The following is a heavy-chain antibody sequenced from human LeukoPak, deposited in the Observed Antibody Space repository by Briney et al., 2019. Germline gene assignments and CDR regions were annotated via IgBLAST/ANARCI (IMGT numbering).Heavy chain of an antibody. CDR1: GGSISSGSYY. V-gene: IGHV4-61*02. Sequence: TLSLTCTVSGGSISSGSYYWSWIRPPAGKGLEWIGRIYTSGSTNYNPSLESRVTISVATSKNQFSLKLSSVTAADTAVYYCARDSPHYYDSSGYHYDDFDIWGQGTMVTVSS. CDR3: ARDSPHYYDSSGYHYDDFDI. CDR2: IYTSGST. J-gene: IGHJ3*02. D-gene: IGHD3-22*01.